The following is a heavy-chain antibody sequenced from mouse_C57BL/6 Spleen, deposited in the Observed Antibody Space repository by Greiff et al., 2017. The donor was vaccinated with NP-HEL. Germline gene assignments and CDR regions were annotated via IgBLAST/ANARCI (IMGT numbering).Heavy chain of an antibody. D-gene: IGHD3-1*01. CDR1: GFTFSSYG. CDR2: ISSGGSYT. V-gene: IGHV5-6*01. J-gene: IGHJ4*01. CDR3: GSIGTSDMDY. Sequence: VQLKESGGDLVKPGGSLKLSCAASGFTFSSYGMSWVRQTPDKRLEWVATISSGGSYTYYPDSVKGRFTISRDNAKNTLYLQMSSLKSEDTAMYYCGSIGTSDMDYWGQGTSVTVSS.